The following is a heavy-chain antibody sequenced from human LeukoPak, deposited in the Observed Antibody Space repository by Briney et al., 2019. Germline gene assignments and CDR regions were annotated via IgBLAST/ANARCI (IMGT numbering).Heavy chain of an antibody. V-gene: IGHV4-31*03. Sequence: PSETLSLTCTVSGGSISSGGYYWSWIRQHPGKGLEWIGYIYYSGSTYYNPSLKSRVTISVDTSKNQFSLKLSSMTAADTAVYYCARVYCSSTSCYAPWFDPWGQGPLVTVSS. CDR3: ARVYCSSTSCYAPWFDP. CDR2: IYYSGST. D-gene: IGHD2-2*01. J-gene: IGHJ5*02. CDR1: GGSISSGGYY.